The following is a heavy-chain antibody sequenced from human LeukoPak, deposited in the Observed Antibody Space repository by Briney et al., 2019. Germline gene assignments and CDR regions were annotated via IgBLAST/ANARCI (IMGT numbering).Heavy chain of an antibody. CDR3: AKDINGYSSSWLFDY. D-gene: IGHD6-13*01. Sequence: GGSLRLSCAASGFTFRNYGMNWVRQAPGKGLGWVAIIWYDGSNKYYVDSVKGRFTISRDNSKNTLYLQMNSLRAEDTAVYYCAKDINGYSSSWLFDYWGQGTLVTVSS. CDR2: IWYDGSNK. J-gene: IGHJ4*02. CDR1: GFTFRNYG. V-gene: IGHV3-33*06.